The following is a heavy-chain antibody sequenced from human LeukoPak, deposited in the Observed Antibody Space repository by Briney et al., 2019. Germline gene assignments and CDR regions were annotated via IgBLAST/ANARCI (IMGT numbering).Heavy chain of an antibody. J-gene: IGHJ6*02. CDR1: GFTFSSYS. D-gene: IGHD1-20*01. V-gene: IGHV3-48*02. CDR3: ARHNWNYYSFGMDV. Sequence: GGSLRLSCAASGFTFSSYSMNWVRQAPGKGLEWVSYISSSSSTIYYADSVKGRFTISRDNAKNSLYLQMNSLRDEDTAVYYCARHNWNYYSFGMDVWGQGTTVTVSS. CDR2: ISSSSSTI.